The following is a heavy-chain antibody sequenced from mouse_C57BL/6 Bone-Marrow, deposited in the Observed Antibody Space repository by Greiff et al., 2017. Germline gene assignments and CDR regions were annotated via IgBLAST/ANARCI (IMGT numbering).Heavy chain of an antibody. CDR1: GYTFTSYW. CDR3: ARDRFHFDV. V-gene: IGHV1-69*01. J-gene: IGHJ1*03. CDR2: IYPSDSYT. Sequence: VQLQQPGAELVMPGASVKLSCKASGYTFTSYWMHWVKQRPGQGLEWIGEIYPSDSYTNYNEKFKGKSTVTVDKSSSTAYMQLSSLTSEDSAVYYCARDRFHFDVWGTGTTVTVSS.